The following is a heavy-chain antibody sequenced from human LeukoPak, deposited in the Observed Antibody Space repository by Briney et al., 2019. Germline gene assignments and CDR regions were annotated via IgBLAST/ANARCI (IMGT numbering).Heavy chain of an antibody. CDR3: ARVRTVVTANDAFDI. D-gene: IGHD4-23*01. V-gene: IGHV3-48*03. J-gene: IGHJ3*02. Sequence: PGGSLRLSCAASGFTFSSYEMNWVRQAPGKGLEWVSYISSSGSTIYYADSVKGRFTISRDNAKNSLYLQMSSLRAEDTAVYYCARVRTVVTANDAFDIWGQGTMVTVSS. CDR2: ISSSGSTI. CDR1: GFTFSSYE.